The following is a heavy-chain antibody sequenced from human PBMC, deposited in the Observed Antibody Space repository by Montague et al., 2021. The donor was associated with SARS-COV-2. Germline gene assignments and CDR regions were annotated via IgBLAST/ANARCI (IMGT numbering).Heavy chain of an antibody. D-gene: IGHD3-3*01. CDR3: ARAQTMFGVVITSFDY. J-gene: IGHJ4*02. CDR1: GGSISSGGYY. V-gene: IGHV4-31*03. Sequence: TLSLTCTVSGGSISSGGYYWSWIRQDPGKGLEWIGYIYYSGSTYYNPSLKSRVTISVDTSKNQFSLKLSSVTAADTAVYYCARAQTMFGVVITSFDYWGQGTLVTGSS. CDR2: IYYSGST.